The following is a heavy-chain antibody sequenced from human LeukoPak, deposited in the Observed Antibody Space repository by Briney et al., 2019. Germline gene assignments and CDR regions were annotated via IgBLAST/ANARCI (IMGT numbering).Heavy chain of an antibody. CDR3: AKGLPIAVAGTNFDY. D-gene: IGHD6-19*01. CDR2: ISYDGSNK. J-gene: IGHJ4*02. Sequence: GRSLRLSCAASGFTFSSYGMHWVRQAPGKGLEWVAVISYDGSNKYYADSVKGRFTISRDNSKNTLYLQMNSLRAEDTAVYYCAKGLPIAVAGTNFDYWGQGTLVTVSS. V-gene: IGHV3-30*18. CDR1: GFTFSSYG.